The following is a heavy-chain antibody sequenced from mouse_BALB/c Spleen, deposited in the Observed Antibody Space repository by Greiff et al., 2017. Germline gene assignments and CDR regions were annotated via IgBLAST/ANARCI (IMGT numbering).Heavy chain of an antibody. D-gene: IGHD2-10*02. CDR2: INSDGGST. CDR1: EYEFPSHD. Sequence: EVQGVESGGGLVQPGESLKLSCESNEYEFPSHDMSWVRKTPEKRLELVAAINSDGGSTYYPDTMERRFIISRDNTKKTLYLQMSSLRSEDTALYYCARHPPYGNYSYWYFDVWGAGTTVTVSS. J-gene: IGHJ1*01. V-gene: IGHV5-2*01. CDR3: ARHPPYGNYSYWYFDV.